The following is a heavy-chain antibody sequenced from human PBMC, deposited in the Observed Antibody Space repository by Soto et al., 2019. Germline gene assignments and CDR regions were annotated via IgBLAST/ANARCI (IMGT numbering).Heavy chain of an antibody. Sequence: GGSLRLSCAASGFIFSSHGMHWVRQAPGKGLEWVAVTWYDGSNKHYADSVKGRFTISRDNSKNTLTLQMNGLRGEDTAVYYCARDGGPWFGESTYYFDHWGQGTLVTVSS. CDR2: TWYDGSNK. V-gene: IGHV3-33*01. J-gene: IGHJ4*02. CDR1: GFIFSSHG. CDR3: ARDGGPWFGESTYYFDH. D-gene: IGHD3-10*01.